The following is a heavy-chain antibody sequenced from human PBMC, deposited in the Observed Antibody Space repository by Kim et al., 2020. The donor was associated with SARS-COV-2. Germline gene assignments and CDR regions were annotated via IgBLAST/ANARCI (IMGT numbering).Heavy chain of an antibody. V-gene: IGHV3-23*01. CDR2: ISGSGGRT. Sequence: GGSLRLSCAASGFTFSSYAMSWVRQAPGKGLEWVSAISGSGGRTSYADSVKGRFTISRDNSKNTLYLQMNSLRAEDTAVYYCANPDLFGGNYYPFAEYFQHWGKGTLVTVSS. CDR1: GFTFSSYA. J-gene: IGHJ1*01. CDR3: ANPDLFGGNYYPFAEYFQH. D-gene: IGHD3-16*01.